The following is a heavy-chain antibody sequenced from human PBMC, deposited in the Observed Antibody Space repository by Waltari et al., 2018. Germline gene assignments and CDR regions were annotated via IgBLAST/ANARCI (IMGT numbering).Heavy chain of an antibody. D-gene: IGHD3-22*01. CDR2: ISPDSSAT. CDR1: GIDFSISA. Sequence: EVQLLESGGDLVQPGGSLRLACAATGIDFSISAMNWVRQAPGKGLEWVSAISPDSSATLYSDSVRGRFTIYRDNSKNTVFLQMNTLRAEDTAVYHCARWTSHYDLWGQGALVTVSS. V-gene: IGHV3-23*01. CDR3: ARWTSHYDL. J-gene: IGHJ4*02.